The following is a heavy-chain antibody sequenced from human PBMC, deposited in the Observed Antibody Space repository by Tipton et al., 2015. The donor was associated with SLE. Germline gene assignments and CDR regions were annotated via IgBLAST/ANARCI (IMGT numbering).Heavy chain of an antibody. V-gene: IGHV4-34*01. CDR1: GESLRNYF. CDR2: INHSGST. D-gene: IGHD6-19*01. J-gene: IGHJ1*01. CDR3: ARDGSQWLAAYFHH. Sequence: TLSLTCAVYGESLRNYFWTWIRQPPGKGPEWIGEINHSGSTNYNPSLMGRVTMSVDSAKNQFSLKLSSVTAADTAVYYCARDGSQWLAAYFHHWGQGTLVTVSS.